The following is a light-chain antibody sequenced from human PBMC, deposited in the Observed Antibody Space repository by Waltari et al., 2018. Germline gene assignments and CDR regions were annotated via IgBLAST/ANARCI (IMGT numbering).Light chain of an antibody. CDR1: SSDVGKYNL. CDR2: EVT. V-gene: IGLV2-23*02. Sequence: QSALTQPASVSGSPGQSITISCTGTSSDVGKYNLVSWYQQHPGEVPNLMIYEVTKRHLGVSYRFSGSKSGNTASLTISGLQAEDEADYFCCSFAGRGFSVIFGGGTKLTVL. CDR3: CSFAGRGFSVI. J-gene: IGLJ2*01.